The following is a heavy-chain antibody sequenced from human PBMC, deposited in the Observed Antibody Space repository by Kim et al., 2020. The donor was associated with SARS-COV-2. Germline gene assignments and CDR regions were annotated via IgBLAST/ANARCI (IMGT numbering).Heavy chain of an antibody. V-gene: IGHV3-21*01. J-gene: IGHJ4*02. Sequence: ADSVKGRFTISRDNAKNSLYLQMNSLRAEDTAVYYCARDRYVTRTRGFDYWGQGTLVTVSS. D-gene: IGHD1-20*01. CDR3: ARDRYVTRTRGFDY.